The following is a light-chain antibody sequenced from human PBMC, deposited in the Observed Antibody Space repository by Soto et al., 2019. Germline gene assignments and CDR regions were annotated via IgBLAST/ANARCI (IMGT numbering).Light chain of an antibody. Sequence: EIVLTQSPGSLSLSPGQRATLSCRASQSVDSTFFAWYQKKPGQAPRLLISGASKRDTGVRDRFSGSGSGTDLTLTIIRLEPEDVALYYCQQYMSSVTFGQGTKVEI. CDR3: QQYMSSVT. CDR2: GAS. V-gene: IGKV3-20*01. J-gene: IGKJ1*01. CDR1: QSVDSTF.